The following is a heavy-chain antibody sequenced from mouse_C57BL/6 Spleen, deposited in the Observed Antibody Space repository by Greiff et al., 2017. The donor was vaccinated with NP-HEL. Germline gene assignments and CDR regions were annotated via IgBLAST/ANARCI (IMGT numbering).Heavy chain of an antibody. CDR3: ARMGGNYRYFDV. CDR1: GFTFSDYG. Sequence: EVKLMESGGGLVKPGGSLKLSCAASGFTFSDYGMHWVRQAPEKGLEWVAYISSGSSTIYYADTVKGRFTISRDNAKNTLFLQMTSLRSEDTAMYYCARMGGNYRYFDVWGTGTTVTVSS. V-gene: IGHV5-17*01. CDR2: ISSGSSTI. D-gene: IGHD2-1*01. J-gene: IGHJ1*03.